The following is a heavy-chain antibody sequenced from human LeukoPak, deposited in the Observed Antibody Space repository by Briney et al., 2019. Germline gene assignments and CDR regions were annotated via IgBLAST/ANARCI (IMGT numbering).Heavy chain of an antibody. D-gene: IGHD3-10*01. CDR1: GFMFSRYG. V-gene: IGHV3-33*01. CDR2: IWYDGSNK. Sequence: AGSRRLSCAASGFMFSRYGMHWVRQAQGKGLEWVAVIWYDGSNKYYGDSVKGRFTISKDNSKNMVYLEMSSLRAEDTAVYYCARDLGHYSSGSSYFDYWGQGTLVTVSS. J-gene: IGHJ4*02. CDR3: ARDLGHYSSGSSYFDY.